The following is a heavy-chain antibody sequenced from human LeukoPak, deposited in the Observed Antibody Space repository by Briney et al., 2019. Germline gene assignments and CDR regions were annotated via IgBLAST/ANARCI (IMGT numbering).Heavy chain of an antibody. V-gene: IGHV1-18*01. CDR1: GYTFTSYG. Sequence: ASVKVSCKASGYTFTSYGISWVRQAPGQGLEWVGWMSAYNGNTSYAQKLQGRVTMTTDTSTSTAYMELRSLRSDDTAVYYCARARITMVRGVILGYYYYGMDVWGQGTTVTVSS. CDR3: ARARITMVRGVILGYYYYGMDV. J-gene: IGHJ6*02. D-gene: IGHD3-10*01. CDR2: MSAYNGNT.